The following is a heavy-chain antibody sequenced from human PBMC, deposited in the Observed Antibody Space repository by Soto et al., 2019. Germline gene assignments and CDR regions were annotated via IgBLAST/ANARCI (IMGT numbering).Heavy chain of an antibody. CDR3: ARESVTMVRGVIAYYHGMDV. CDR1: GYTFTSYG. V-gene: IGHV1-18*01. CDR2: LSAYNGNT. J-gene: IGHJ6*02. D-gene: IGHD3-10*01. Sequence: QVQLVQSGAEVKKPGASVKVSCKASGYTFTSYGISWVRQAPGQGLEWMGWLSAYNGNTNYAQKLQGRVTMTTDTSTSTAYMELRSLRPDDTAVYYCARESVTMVRGVIAYYHGMDVWGQGTTVTVSS.